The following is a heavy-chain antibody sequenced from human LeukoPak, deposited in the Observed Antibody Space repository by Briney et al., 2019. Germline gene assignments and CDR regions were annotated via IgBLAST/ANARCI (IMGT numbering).Heavy chain of an antibody. J-gene: IGHJ6*03. CDR2: IYHSGST. Sequence: SETLSLTCTVSGYSISSGYYWGWIRQPPGKGLEWIGSIYHSGSTYYNPSLKSRVTMSVDTSKNQFSLKLSSVTAADTAVYYCARDGWDCSSTSCESYYYYYMDVWGKGTTVTVSS. V-gene: IGHV4-38-2*02. CDR3: ARDGWDCSSTSCESYYYYYMDV. D-gene: IGHD2-2*01. CDR1: GYSISSGYY.